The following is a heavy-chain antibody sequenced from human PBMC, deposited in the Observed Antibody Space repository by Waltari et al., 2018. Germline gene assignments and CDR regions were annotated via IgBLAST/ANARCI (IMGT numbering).Heavy chain of an antibody. J-gene: IGHJ4*02. CDR2: INHSGST. Sequence: QVQLQQWGAGLLKPSETLSLTCAVYGGSFSGYYWSWIRQPPGKGLEWIGEINHSGSTNSNPSRKSRVTRSVDTSKNQFSLKLSAVTTADTAVYYCARGRGVYDSSGYYGEYFDYWGQGTLVTVSS. V-gene: IGHV4-34*01. CDR1: GGSFSGYY. CDR3: ARGRGVYDSSGYYGEYFDY. D-gene: IGHD3-22*01.